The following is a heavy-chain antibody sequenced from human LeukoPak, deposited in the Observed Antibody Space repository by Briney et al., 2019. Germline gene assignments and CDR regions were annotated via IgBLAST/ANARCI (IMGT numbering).Heavy chain of an antibody. CDR3: TKDLTPGGADV. Sequence: HPGRSLRLSCAVSGFTSDDHAMLWVRQASGKGLEWVAGIMWRSGSTGYGDSVKGRFTISRDNAKKSLYLQMNGLRVEDTAFYYCTKDLTPGGADVWGQGTTVTVSS. D-gene: IGHD3-10*01. CDR2: IMWRSGST. J-gene: IGHJ6*02. V-gene: IGHV3-9*02. CDR1: GFTSDDHA.